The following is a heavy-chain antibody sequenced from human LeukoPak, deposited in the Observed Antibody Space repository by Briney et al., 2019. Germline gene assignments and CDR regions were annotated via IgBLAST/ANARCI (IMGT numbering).Heavy chain of an antibody. CDR3: ARGFGSGWDTDAFDI. CDR2: IYYSGNT. CDR1: DGSISSNRHY. Sequence: SETLSLTCTVSDGSISSNRHYWGWIRQPPGKGLEWIGYIYYSGNTNYNPSLKSRVTISVDTSKNQFSLKLSSVTAADTAVYYCARGFGSGWDTDAFDIWGQGTMVTVSS. V-gene: IGHV4-61*05. D-gene: IGHD6-19*01. J-gene: IGHJ3*02.